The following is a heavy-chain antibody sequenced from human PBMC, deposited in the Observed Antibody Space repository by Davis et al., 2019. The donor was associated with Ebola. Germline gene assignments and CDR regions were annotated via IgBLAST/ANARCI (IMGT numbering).Heavy chain of an antibody. CDR1: GGSFSGYY. Sequence: MPSETLSLTCAVYGGSFSGYYWSWIRQPPGKGLEWIGEINHSGSTNYNPSLKSRVTISVDTSQNQFSLKLSSVTAADTAVYYCARVRPGWNYETTHSGMDVWGQGTTVTVSS. J-gene: IGHJ6*02. V-gene: IGHV4-34*01. D-gene: IGHD1-7*01. CDR3: ARVRPGWNYETTHSGMDV. CDR2: INHSGST.